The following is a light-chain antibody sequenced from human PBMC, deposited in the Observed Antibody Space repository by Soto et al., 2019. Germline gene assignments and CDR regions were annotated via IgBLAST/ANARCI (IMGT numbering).Light chain of an antibody. CDR3: CSYAGSYTWV. V-gene: IGLV2-11*01. CDR1: SSDVGDYNY. Sequence: QSALTQPHSVSGSPGQSATISCTGSSSDVGDYNYVSWYQQHPGKAPKLMIYDVSQWPSGVPDRFSGSKSGNTASLTISGLQAEDEADYYCCSYAGSYTWVFGGGTKVTVL. CDR2: DVS. J-gene: IGLJ3*02.